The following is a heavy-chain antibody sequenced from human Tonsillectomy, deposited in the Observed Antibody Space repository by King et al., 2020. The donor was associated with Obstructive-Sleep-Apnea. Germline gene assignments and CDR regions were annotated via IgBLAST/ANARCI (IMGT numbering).Heavy chain of an antibody. V-gene: IGHV3-30*04. CDR1: GFTFSSYA. CDR2: ISYDRSNK. J-gene: IGHJ4*02. Sequence: VQLVESGGGVVQPGRSLRLSCAASGFTFSSYAMHWVRQAPGKGLEWVAVISYDRSNKYYADSVKGRFTISRDNSKNTLYLQMNSLRAEDTAVYYCARDSSGYYNFDYWGQGTLVTVSS. CDR3: ARDSSGYYNFDY. D-gene: IGHD3-22*01.